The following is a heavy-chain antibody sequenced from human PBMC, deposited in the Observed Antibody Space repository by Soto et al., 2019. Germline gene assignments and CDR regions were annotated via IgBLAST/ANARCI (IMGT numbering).Heavy chain of an antibody. V-gene: IGHV4-34*01. CDR2: ISHSGST. Sequence: SETLSLTCAVYGGSFSGYYWSWIRQPPGKGLEWIGEISHSGSTNYNPSLKSRVTISVDTSKNQFSLKLSSVTAADTAVYYCARGRSPDNEINTHVDYWGQGTLVTVSS. CDR3: ARGRSPDNEINTHVDY. J-gene: IGHJ4*02. CDR1: GGSFSGYY. D-gene: IGHD2-2*02.